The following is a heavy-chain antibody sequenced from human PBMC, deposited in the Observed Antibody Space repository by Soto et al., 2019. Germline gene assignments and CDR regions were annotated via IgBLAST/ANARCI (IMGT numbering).Heavy chain of an antibody. Sequence: QVQLVQSGAEVKKPGSSVKVSCKASGGTFSSYAISWVRQAPGQGLEWMGGIIPIFGTANYGQKFQGRVTITADESTSTAYMELSSLRSEDTAVYYCARVGAYCGGDCSKTKSTYYFDYWGQGTLVTVSS. J-gene: IGHJ4*02. V-gene: IGHV1-69*01. CDR1: GGTFSSYA. D-gene: IGHD2-21*02. CDR2: IIPIFGTA. CDR3: ARVGAYCGGDCSKTKSTYYFDY.